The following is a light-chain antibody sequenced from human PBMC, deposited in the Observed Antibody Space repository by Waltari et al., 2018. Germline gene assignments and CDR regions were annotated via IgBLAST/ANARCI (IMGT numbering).Light chain of an antibody. Sequence: QSALTQPASVSGSPGQSITISCTGTSSDVGGYNYVSWYQQHPGKAPKLIIYEVTKRPAGVSNRFSGSKSGNTASLTISGLQAEDEADYSCSSYTSSSTFSVVFGGGTKLTVL. CDR1: SSDVGGYNY. J-gene: IGLJ2*01. V-gene: IGLV2-14*01. CDR2: EVT. CDR3: SSYTSSSTFSVV.